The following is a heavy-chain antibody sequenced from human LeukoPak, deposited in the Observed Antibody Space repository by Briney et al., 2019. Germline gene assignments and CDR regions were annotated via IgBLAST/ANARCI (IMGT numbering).Heavy chain of an antibody. CDR3: ARARDFWSGYLN. V-gene: IGHV1-69*05. D-gene: IGHD3-3*01. CDR1: GYTFNGYY. CDR2: IIPIFGTA. J-gene: IGHJ3*01. Sequence: GASVKVSCKASGYTFNGYYIHWVRQAPGQGLEWMGGIIPIFGTANYAQKFQGRVTITTDESTSTAYMELSSLRSEDTAVYYCARARDFWSGYLNWGQGTMVTVSS.